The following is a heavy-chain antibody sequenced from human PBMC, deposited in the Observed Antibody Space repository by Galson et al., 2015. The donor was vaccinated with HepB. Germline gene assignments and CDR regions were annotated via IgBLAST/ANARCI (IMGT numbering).Heavy chain of an antibody. CDR3: VRDPPLGTPLDY. Sequence: SLRLSCAASGFTFSSYNMNWVRQAPGKGLEWVSSISSSNNYIYYSDSVKGRFTISRDDAQNSLYLQMNSLRAEDAAVYYCVRDPPLGTPLDYWGQGTLVTVSS. CDR2: ISSSNNYI. CDR1: GFTFSSYN. D-gene: IGHD7-27*01. J-gene: IGHJ4*02. V-gene: IGHV3-21*01.